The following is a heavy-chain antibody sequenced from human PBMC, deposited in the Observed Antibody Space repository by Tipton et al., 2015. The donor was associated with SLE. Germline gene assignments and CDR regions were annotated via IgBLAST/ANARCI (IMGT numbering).Heavy chain of an antibody. J-gene: IGHJ4*02. CDR3: AKSFFYDSSGYSYY. V-gene: IGHV3-23*01. D-gene: IGHD3-22*01. Sequence: SLRLSCAASGFTFSTNAMSWVRQAPGKGLEWVSAISGSGSSTYYADSVQGRFTISRDNSKNTLSLQMNSLRAEDTAVYYCAKSFFYDSSGYSYYWGQGTPVTVSS. CDR1: GFTFSTNA. CDR2: ISGSGSST.